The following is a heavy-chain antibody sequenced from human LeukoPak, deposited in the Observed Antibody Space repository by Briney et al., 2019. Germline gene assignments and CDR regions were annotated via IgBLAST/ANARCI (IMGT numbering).Heavy chain of an antibody. Sequence: ASVNVSFKASGYTFSDYAMHWVRQAPGQRFEWMGWIDAGNGDTRYSQKFQGRVTITRDTSASTAYIELRSLRSGDTAMYYCARGSTSDWPLDHWGQETLVTISS. CDR3: ARGSTSDWPLDH. J-gene: IGHJ4*02. V-gene: IGHV1-3*01. CDR1: GYTFSDYA. CDR2: IDAGNGDT. D-gene: IGHD2-2*01.